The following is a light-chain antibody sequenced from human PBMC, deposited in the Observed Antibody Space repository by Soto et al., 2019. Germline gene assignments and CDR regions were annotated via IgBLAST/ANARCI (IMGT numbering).Light chain of an antibody. CDR2: EDN. V-gene: IGLV6-57*04. CDR1: SGNIANNY. J-gene: IGLJ3*02. Sequence: NFMLTQPHSVSESPGKTVTISCTRSSGNIANNYVQWYQQRPGSGPTTVIYEDNRRPPGVPDRFSGSIDISSNSASLTISGLKTEDEADYYCQSYDSNNWVFGGGTKLTVL. CDR3: QSYDSNNWV.